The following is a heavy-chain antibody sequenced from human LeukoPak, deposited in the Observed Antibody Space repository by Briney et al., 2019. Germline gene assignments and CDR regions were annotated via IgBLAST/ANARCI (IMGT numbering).Heavy chain of an antibody. Sequence: ASVKVSCKASGYTFTSNFIHWVRQAPGQGLEWMGIINPSGGRPTYAQRFQGRVTMTRDPSTSTVYMELSSLRSEDTAVYCCARETGSLDYWGQGSLVTVSS. D-gene: IGHD1-1*01. CDR3: ARETGSLDY. V-gene: IGHV1-46*01. CDR2: INPSGGRP. CDR1: GYTFTSNF. J-gene: IGHJ4*02.